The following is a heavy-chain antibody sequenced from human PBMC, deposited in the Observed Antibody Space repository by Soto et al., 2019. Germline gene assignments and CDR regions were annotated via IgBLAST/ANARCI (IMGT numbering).Heavy chain of an antibody. Sequence: SETLSLTCTVSGGSISSGGYYWSWIRQHPGKGLEWIGYIYYSGSTYYNPSLKSRVTISVDTSKNQFSLKLSSVTAADTAVYYCARASLQVDTAMVQPGYGMDVWGQGTTVTVSS. V-gene: IGHV4-31*03. CDR3: ARASLQVDTAMVQPGYGMDV. CDR1: GGSISSGGYY. J-gene: IGHJ6*02. D-gene: IGHD5-18*01. CDR2: IYYSGST.